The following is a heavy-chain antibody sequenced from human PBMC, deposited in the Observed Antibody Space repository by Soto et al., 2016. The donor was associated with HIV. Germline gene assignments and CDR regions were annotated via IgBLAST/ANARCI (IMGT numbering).Heavy chain of an antibody. CDR2: INWNGGST. V-gene: IGHV3-20*04. J-gene: IGHJ6*02. CDR1: GFTFSNSA. D-gene: IGHD3-10*01. CDR3: ARDRGYYYGSGSSKAVYYYGMDV. Sequence: EVQLLESGGGLVQPGGSLRLSCAASGFTFSNSAMSWVRQAPGKGLEWVSGINWNGGSTGYVDSVKGRFTIFRDNAKNSLYLQMNSLRVEDTALYYCARDRGYYYGSGSSKAVYYYGMDVWGQGTTVTVSS.